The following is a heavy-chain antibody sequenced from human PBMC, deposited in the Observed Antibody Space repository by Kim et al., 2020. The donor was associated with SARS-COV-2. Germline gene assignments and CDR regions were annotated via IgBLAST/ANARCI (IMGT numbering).Heavy chain of an antibody. CDR2: IYHSGST. D-gene: IGHD1-26*01. J-gene: IGHJ6*02. V-gene: IGHV4-4*02. Sequence: SETLSLTCAVSGCSISSSNWWSWVRQPPGKGLEWIVEIYHSGSTNYNPSLKSRVTISVDKSKNQFSLKLSSVTAADTAVYYCARDLWGVGFPYYYGTDVWGQGTTVTVSS. CDR1: GCSISSSNW. CDR3: ARDLWGVGFPYYYGTDV.